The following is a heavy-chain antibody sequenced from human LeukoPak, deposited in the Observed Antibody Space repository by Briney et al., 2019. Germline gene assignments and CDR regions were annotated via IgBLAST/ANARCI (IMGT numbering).Heavy chain of an antibody. J-gene: IGHJ4*02. CDR2: INPSGGST. CDR3: ARDGLCSGGSCVQTYPFDY. D-gene: IGHD2-15*01. Sequence: ASVKVSCKASGYTFTGYYMHWVRQAPGRGLEWMGIINPSGGSTSYAQKFQGRVTMTRDTSTSTVYMELSSLRSEDTAVYYCARDGLCSGGSCVQTYPFDYWGQGTLVTVSS. CDR1: GYTFTGYY. V-gene: IGHV1-46*01.